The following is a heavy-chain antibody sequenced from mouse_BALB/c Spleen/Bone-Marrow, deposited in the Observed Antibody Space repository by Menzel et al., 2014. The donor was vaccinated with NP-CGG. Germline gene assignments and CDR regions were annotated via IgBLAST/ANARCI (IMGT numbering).Heavy chain of an antibody. Sequence: EVHLVESGGGLVQPGGSLKLSCAASGFDFSRYWMSWVRQAPGKGLEWIGEINPGSSTINYTPSLKDKFIISRDNAKSTLYLQMSKVRSEDTALYYCARPSGSPYAMDYWGQGTSVTVSS. CDR1: GFDFSRYW. V-gene: IGHV4-1*02. CDR2: INPGSSTI. CDR3: ARPSGSPYAMDY. J-gene: IGHJ4*01. D-gene: IGHD1-3*01.